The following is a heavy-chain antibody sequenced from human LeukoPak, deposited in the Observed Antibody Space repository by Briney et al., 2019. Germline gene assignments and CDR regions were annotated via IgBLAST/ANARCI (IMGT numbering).Heavy chain of an antibody. J-gene: IGHJ4*02. D-gene: IGHD6-13*01. CDR3: AKRYAAAGTLDY. CDR1: GFTFSNYG. Sequence: GGSLRLSCAASGFTFSNYGMHWVRQAPGKGLEWVAFIRYDESNKYYADSVKGRFTISRDNSKNTLYLQMNSLRAEDTAVYYCAKRYAAAGTLDYWGQGTLVSVSS. V-gene: IGHV3-30*02. CDR2: IRYDESNK.